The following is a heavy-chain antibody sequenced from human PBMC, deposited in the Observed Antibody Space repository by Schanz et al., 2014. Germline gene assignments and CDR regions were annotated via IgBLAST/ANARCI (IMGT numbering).Heavy chain of an antibody. V-gene: IGHV1-69*04. D-gene: IGHD3-22*01. CDR3: ARDIQYHYDTSGPVGAFDI. CDR2: IIPILGME. Sequence: QVQLVQSGAEVKKPGSSVKVSCKASGGTFSSYAFSWVRQAPGQGLEWMGKIIPILGMENYAQKFQGRVTITVEISTSTAYMDLSSLRSDDTDVYYCARDIQYHYDTSGPVGAFDIWGQGTVVTVSS. CDR1: GGTFSSYA. J-gene: IGHJ3*02.